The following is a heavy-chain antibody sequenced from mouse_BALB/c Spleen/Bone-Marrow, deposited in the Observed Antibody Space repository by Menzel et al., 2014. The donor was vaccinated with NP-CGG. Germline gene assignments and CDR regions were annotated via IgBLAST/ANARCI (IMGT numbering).Heavy chain of an antibody. Sequence: VKLMESGGDLVKPGGSLKLSCAASGFTFSSYGMSWVRQTPDKRLEWVATISSGGSYTYYPDSVEGRFTISRDNAKNTLYLQMSSLKSGDTAMYYCARQTYYDYDGYFDYWGQGTTLTVSS. J-gene: IGHJ2*01. V-gene: IGHV5-6*01. CDR2: ISSGGSYT. D-gene: IGHD2-4*01. CDR1: GFTFSSYG. CDR3: ARQTYYDYDGYFDY.